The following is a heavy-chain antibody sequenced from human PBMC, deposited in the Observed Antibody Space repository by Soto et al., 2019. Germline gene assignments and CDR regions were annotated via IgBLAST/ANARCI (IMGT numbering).Heavy chain of an antibody. CDR1: GGTFSSYA. V-gene: IGHV1-69*13. Sequence: GASVKVSCKASGGTFSSYAISWVRQAPGQGLEWMGGIIPIFGTANYAQKFQGRVTITADESTSTAYMELSSLRSEDTAVYYCALNWGYDYYYGMDVWGQGTTVTVSS. D-gene: IGHD7-27*01. CDR2: IIPIFGTA. CDR3: ALNWGYDYYYGMDV. J-gene: IGHJ6*02.